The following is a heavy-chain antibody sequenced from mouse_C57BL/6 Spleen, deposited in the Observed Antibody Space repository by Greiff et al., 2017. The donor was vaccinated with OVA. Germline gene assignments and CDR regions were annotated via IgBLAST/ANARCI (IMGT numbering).Heavy chain of an antibody. Sequence: VQLQQSGPELVKPGASVKISCKASGYTFTDYYMNWVKQSHGKSLEWIGDINPNNGGTSYNQKFKGKATLTVDKSSSTAYMELRSLTSEDSAVYYCARDYYSSLDYWGQGTTLTVSS. CDR1: GYTFTDYY. J-gene: IGHJ2*01. CDR2: INPNNGGT. D-gene: IGHD1-1*01. CDR3: ARDYYSSLDY. V-gene: IGHV1-26*01.